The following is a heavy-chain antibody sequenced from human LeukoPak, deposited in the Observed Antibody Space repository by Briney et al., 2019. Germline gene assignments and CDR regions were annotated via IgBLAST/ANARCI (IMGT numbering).Heavy chain of an antibody. J-gene: IGHJ5*02. CDR1: GGSISSSNW. Sequence: SGTLSLTCAVSGGSISSSNWWSWVRQPPGKGLEWIGEINHSGSTNYNPSLKSRVTISVDTSKNQFSLKLSSVTAADTAVYYCARLPDPRGHGTLVTVSS. V-gene: IGHV4-4*02. CDR2: INHSGST. CDR3: ARLPDP.